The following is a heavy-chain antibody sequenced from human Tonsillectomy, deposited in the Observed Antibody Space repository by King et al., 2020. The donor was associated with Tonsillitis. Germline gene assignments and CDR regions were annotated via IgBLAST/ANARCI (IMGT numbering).Heavy chain of an antibody. J-gene: IGHJ4*02. D-gene: IGHD6-19*01. CDR3: ACVPPVAGNKYFFDY. CDR1: GGSINSYY. CDR2: IYYSGST. V-gene: IGHV4-59*01. Sequence: QLQESGPGLVKPSETLSLTCTVSGGSINSYYWGWIRQPPGQGLAWIGYIYYSGSTNYNPSLKSRVTITVDTSKDQFSLKLSSVTAADTAVYYCACVPPVAGNKYFFDYWGQGTLATVSS.